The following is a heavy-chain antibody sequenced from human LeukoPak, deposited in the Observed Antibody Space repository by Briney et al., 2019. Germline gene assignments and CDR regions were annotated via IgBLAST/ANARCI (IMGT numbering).Heavy chain of an antibody. J-gene: IGHJ4*02. Sequence: SQTLSLTCAISGDSVSSINGAWNWIRQSPSRGLEWLGRTYYRSKWYNDYAASMRGRITINPDTSKNQFSLQLNSVPPEDTAVYYCAGDVGTSGWYTFDYWGQGTLVSVSS. V-gene: IGHV6-1*01. CDR1: GDSVSSINGA. CDR3: AGDVGTSGWYTFDY. CDR2: TYYRSKWYN. D-gene: IGHD6-19*01.